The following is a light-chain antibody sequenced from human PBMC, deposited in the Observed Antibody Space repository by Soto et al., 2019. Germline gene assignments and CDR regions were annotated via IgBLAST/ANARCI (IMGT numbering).Light chain of an antibody. CDR1: QRISTY. V-gene: IGKV1-39*01. J-gene: IGKJ1*01. CDR3: QQCYSSPRT. CDR2: AAS. Sequence: DVQMTQSPSTLSAGVGDRVTITCRASQRISTYLNWYQQKPGKAPTLLIYAASSLQSGVPSRFSGGGSGTDFTLTINILQPEDFATYFCQQCYSSPRTFGQGTKVEIK.